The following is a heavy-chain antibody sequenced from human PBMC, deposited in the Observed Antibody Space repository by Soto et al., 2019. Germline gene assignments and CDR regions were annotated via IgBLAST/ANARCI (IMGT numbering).Heavy chain of an antibody. CDR1: GFTFSSYG. V-gene: IGHV3-30*03. Sequence: GGSLRLSCAASGFTFSSYGMHWVRQAPGKGLEWVAVISYDGSNKYYADSLKSRVTISVDTSKNQFSLRLTSVTAADTAIYYCVREAYIGYGHAIDYWGQGTLVTVSS. D-gene: IGHD5-12*01. CDR3: VREAYIGYGHAIDY. J-gene: IGHJ4*02. CDR2: ISYDGSNK.